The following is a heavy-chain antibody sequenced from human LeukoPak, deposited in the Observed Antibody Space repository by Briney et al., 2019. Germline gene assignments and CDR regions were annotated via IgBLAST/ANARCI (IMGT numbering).Heavy chain of an antibody. CDR1: GFTFDDYG. Sequence: GGSLRLSCTASGFTFDDYGMSWVRQAPGKGLEWVSGINWNGGGTGYADSVKGRSTISRDNAKNSLYLQMNSLRAEDRAVYYCARVGTSRGYSYYYYMDVWGKGTTVTVSS. CDR2: INWNGGGT. J-gene: IGHJ6*03. D-gene: IGHD7-27*01. CDR3: ARVGTSRGYSYYYYMDV. V-gene: IGHV3-20*04.